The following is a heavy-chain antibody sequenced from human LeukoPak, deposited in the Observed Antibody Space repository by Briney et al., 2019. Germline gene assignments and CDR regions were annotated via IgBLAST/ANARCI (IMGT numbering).Heavy chain of an antibody. Sequence: ASVKVSCKASGYTFIDYSLHWVRQAPGQGLEWMGRINPNSGGTNYAQKFQGRVTMTRDTSISTVYMELSRLRSDDTAVYYCARRVGVTGEFDYWGQGTPVSVSS. CDR1: GYTFIDYS. V-gene: IGHV1-2*06. CDR2: INPNSGGT. D-gene: IGHD1-26*01. CDR3: ARRVGVTGEFDY. J-gene: IGHJ4*02.